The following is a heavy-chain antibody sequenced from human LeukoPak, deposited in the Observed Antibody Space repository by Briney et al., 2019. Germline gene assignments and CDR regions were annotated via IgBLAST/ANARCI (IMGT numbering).Heavy chain of an antibody. V-gene: IGHV3-21*01. J-gene: IGHJ4*02. CDR3: RGIAAAGTKAVDY. CDR1: GFTVSSNY. Sequence: GGSLRLSCAASGFTVSSNYMSWVRQAPGKGLEWVSSISSSSSYIYYADSVKGRFTISRDNAKNSLYLQMNSLRAEDTAVYYCRGIAAAGTKAVDYWGQGTLVTVSS. D-gene: IGHD6-13*01. CDR2: ISSSSSYI.